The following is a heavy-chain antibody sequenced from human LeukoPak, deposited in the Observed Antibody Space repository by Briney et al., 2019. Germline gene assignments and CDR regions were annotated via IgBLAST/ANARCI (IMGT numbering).Heavy chain of an antibody. CDR2: ISGSGDST. V-gene: IGHV3-23*01. CDR3: AKDVWQSSSCLDY. D-gene: IGHD6-13*01. CDR1: GFTFSSYA. J-gene: IGHJ4*02. Sequence: PGGSLRLSCAASGFTFSSYAMTWVRQAPGKGLEWVSAISGSGDSTYNADSVKGRFTISSDNSKNTLYLQMSSLRAEDTAVYYCAKDVWQSSSCLDYWGQGTLVTVSS.